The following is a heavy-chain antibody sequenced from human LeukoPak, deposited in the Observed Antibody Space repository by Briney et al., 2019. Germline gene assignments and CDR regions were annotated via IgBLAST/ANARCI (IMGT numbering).Heavy chain of an antibody. CDR1: GFTFSDYG. J-gene: IGHJ3*02. D-gene: IGHD2-15*01. Sequence: PGGSLRLSCAASGFTFSDYGVHWVRQAPGKGLEWVAFIRYDGSKKYYGDSVKGRFTISRDNSKNTLYLQMNSLRAEDTAVYYCARVGAVVYAFDIWGQGTMVTVSS. CDR3: ARVGAVVYAFDI. CDR2: IRYDGSKK. V-gene: IGHV3-30*02.